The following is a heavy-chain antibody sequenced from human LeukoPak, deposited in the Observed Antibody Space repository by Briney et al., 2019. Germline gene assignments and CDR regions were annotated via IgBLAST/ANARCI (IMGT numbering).Heavy chain of an antibody. J-gene: IGHJ4*02. CDR2: ISSSGSTI. V-gene: IGHV3-48*03. Sequence: GGSLRLSCAASGFTFSSYEMYWVRQAPGKGLEWASYISSSGSTIYYADSVKGRFTISRDNAKNSLYLQMNSLRAEDTAVYYCARSTAVAGEYYFDYWGQGTLVTVSS. CDR1: GFTFSSYE. D-gene: IGHD6-19*01. CDR3: ARSTAVAGEYYFDY.